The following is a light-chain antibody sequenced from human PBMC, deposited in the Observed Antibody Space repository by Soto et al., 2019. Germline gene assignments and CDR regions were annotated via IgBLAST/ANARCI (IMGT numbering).Light chain of an antibody. Sequence: EIVLTQSLATLSLSPGERATLSCRASQSVSSYLAWYQQKPGQAPRLLIYDASNRATGIPARFSGSGSGTDFTLTISSLEPEDFAVYYCHQRSNWPPAITFGQGTRLEIK. V-gene: IGKV3-11*01. CDR2: DAS. J-gene: IGKJ5*01. CDR3: HQRSNWPPAIT. CDR1: QSVSSY.